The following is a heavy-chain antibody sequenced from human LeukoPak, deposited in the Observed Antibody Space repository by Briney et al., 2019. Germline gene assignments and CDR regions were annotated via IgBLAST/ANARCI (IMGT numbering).Heavy chain of an antibody. CDR2: IYPGDSDT. Sequence: KPGESLKISCKGSGYSFTSYWIGWVRQMPGKGLEWMGIIYPGDSDTRYSPSFQGQVTISADKSISTAYLQWSSLKASDTAMYYCARAGGESQYSGSYYGRYYYYYMDVWGKGTTVTISS. CDR1: GYSFTSYW. V-gene: IGHV5-51*03. CDR3: ARAGGESQYSGSYYGRYYYYYMDV. J-gene: IGHJ6*03. D-gene: IGHD1-26*01.